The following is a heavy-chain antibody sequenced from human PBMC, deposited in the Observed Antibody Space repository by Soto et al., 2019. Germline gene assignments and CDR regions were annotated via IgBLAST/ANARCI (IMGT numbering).Heavy chain of an antibody. CDR3: ARVTSSGWSGSRVFDY. CDR2: TYYSGST. CDR1: GGSIRRGCSY. V-gene: IGHV4-31*03. Sequence: SETLSLTCTVAGGSIRRGCSYWSSILQHPGKGLEWIGYTYYSGSTYYNPSLKSRVTISVDTSKNQFSLKLSSVTAADTAVYYCARVTSSGWSGSRVFDYWGQGTLVTVS. J-gene: IGHJ4*02. D-gene: IGHD6-19*01.